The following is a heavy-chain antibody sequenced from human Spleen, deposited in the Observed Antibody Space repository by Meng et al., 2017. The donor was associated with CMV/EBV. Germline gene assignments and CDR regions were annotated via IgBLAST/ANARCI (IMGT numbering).Heavy chain of an antibody. Sequence: GGSLRLSCVASGFTFSSYWMHWVRQTPGKGLVWVSRINSDGSSTSYADSVKGRFTISRDNAKNTLYLQMNSLRAEDTAVFYCAREESDYDNFDYWGQGALVTVSS. D-gene: IGHD5-12*01. CDR3: AREESDYDNFDY. V-gene: IGHV3-74*01. J-gene: IGHJ4*02. CDR2: INSDGSST. CDR1: GFTFSSYW.